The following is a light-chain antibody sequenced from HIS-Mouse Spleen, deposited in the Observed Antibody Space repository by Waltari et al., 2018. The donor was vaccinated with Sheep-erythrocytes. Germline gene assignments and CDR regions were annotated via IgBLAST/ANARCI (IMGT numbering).Light chain of an antibody. CDR2: KAS. Sequence: DIQMTQSPSTLSASVGDRVTITSRARQSISSWLAWYQQKPGKAPKLLFYKASSLESGVPSRFSGSGSRTEFTLTISSLQPDDFATYYCQQYNSYPLTFGGGTKVEIK. J-gene: IGKJ4*01. CDR1: QSISSW. CDR3: QQYNSYPLT. V-gene: IGKV1-5*03.